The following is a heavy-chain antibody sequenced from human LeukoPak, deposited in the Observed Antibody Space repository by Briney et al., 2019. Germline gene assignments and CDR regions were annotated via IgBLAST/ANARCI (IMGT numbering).Heavy chain of an antibody. V-gene: IGHV1-2*02. CDR2: INPNSGGT. J-gene: IGHJ5*02. Sequence: GASVKVSCKASGYTFTSYGISWVRQAPGQGLEWMGWINPNSGGTNYAQKFQGRVTMTRDTSISTAYMELSRLRSDDTAVYYCARAQAPDYDFWSGNSRPGKYNWFDPWGQGTLVTVSS. CDR3: ARAQAPDYDFWSGNSRPGKYNWFDP. CDR1: GYTFTSYG. D-gene: IGHD3-3*01.